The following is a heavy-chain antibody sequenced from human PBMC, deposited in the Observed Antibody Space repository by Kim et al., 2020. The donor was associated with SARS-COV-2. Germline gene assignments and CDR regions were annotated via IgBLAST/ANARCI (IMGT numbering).Heavy chain of an antibody. V-gene: IGHV3-30*04. J-gene: IGHJ6*01. Sequence: GGSLRLSCAASGFTFSSYAMHWVRQAPGKGLEWVAVISYDGSNKYYADSVKGRFTISRDNSKNTLYLQMNSLRAEDTAVYYCARDIYSSSWYSYYYGMDV. CDR1: GFTFSSYA. CDR3: ARDIYSSSWYSYYYGMDV. CDR2: ISYDGSNK. D-gene: IGHD6-13*01.